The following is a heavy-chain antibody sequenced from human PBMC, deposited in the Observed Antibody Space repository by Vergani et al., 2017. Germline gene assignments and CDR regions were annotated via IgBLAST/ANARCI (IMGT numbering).Heavy chain of an antibody. CDR2: ISYDGSNK. CDR1: GFTFSSYG. CDR3: ATAYDFWSGFDY. D-gene: IGHD3-3*01. V-gene: IGHV3-30*03. J-gene: IGHJ4*02. Sequence: VQLVESGGGLVQPGGSLRLSCAASGFTFSSYGMHWVRQAPGKGLEWVAVISYDGSNKYYADSVKGRFTISRDNSKNTLYLQMNSLRAEDTAVYYCATAYDFWSGFDYWGQGTLVTVSS.